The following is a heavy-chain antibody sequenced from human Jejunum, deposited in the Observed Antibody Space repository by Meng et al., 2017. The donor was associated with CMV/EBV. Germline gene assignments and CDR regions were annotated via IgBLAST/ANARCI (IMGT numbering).Heavy chain of an antibody. D-gene: IGHD6-6*01. CDR3: ARLGSSSSGDY. CDR1: GYSFTNYW. V-gene: IGHV5-51*03. CDR2: IFPSDSDT. Sequence: GAEVTQPGESLKISCKGSGYSFTNYWIGWVRQMPGKGLEWMGIIFPSDSDTRYSPSFQDQVTISADTSITTAYLQWSSLKASDTAMYYCARLGSSSSGDYWGQGTLVTVSS. J-gene: IGHJ4*02.